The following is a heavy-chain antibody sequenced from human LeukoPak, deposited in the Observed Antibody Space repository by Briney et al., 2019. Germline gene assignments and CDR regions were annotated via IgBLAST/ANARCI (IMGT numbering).Heavy chain of an antibody. V-gene: IGHV3-48*01. CDR3: ARGGAARPDY. J-gene: IGHJ4*02. CDR2: ISSSSNAI. Sequence: GGSLRLSCAVSGFTLSNYGMNWVRQAPGKGLEWVSHISSSSNAINYADSVKGRFTISRDNGKNSLYLQMNSLRVEDTAVYYCARGGAARPDYWGQGTLVTVSS. CDR1: GFTLSNYG. D-gene: IGHD6-6*01.